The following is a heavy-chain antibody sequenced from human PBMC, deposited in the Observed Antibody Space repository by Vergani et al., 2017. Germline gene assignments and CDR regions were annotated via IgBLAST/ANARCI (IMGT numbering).Heavy chain of an antibody. D-gene: IGHD3-3*01. CDR2: ISGSGGST. CDR1: GFTFSSYA. V-gene: IGHV3-23*01. J-gene: IGHJ5*02. CDR3: ARDSPLRFLEWLSGWFDP. Sequence: EVQLLESGGGLVQPGGSLRLSCAASGFTFSSYAMSWVRQAPGKGLEWVSAISGSGGSTYYADSVKGRFTISRDNSKNTLYLQMNSLRAEDTAVYYCARDSPLRFLEWLSGWFDPWGQGTLVTVSS.